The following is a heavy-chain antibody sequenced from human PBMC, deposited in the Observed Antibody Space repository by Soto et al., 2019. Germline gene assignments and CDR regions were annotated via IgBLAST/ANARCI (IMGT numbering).Heavy chain of an antibody. CDR2: IYYSGST. CDR1: GGSISSGDYY. V-gene: IGHV4-30-4*01. Sequence: SEPLSLTCTVSGGSISSGDYYWSWIRQPPGKGLEWIGYIYYSGSTYYNPSLKSRVTILVDTSKNQFSLKLSSVTAADTAVYYCARDSHDNSNYLSNWFDPWGQGTLVTVSS. CDR3: ARDSHDNSNYLSNWFDP. J-gene: IGHJ5*02. D-gene: IGHD4-4*01.